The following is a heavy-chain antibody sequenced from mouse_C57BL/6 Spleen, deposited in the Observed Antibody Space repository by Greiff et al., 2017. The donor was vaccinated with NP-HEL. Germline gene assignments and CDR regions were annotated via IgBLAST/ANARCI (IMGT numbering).Heavy chain of an antibody. CDR2: ISSGSSTI. CDR1: GFTFSDYG. Sequence: DVKLVESGGGLVKPGGSLKLSCAASGFTFSDYGMHWVRQAPEKGLEWVAYISSGSSTIYYADTVKGRFTISRDNAKNTLFLQMTSLRSEDTAMYYCARRKGRDAMDYWGQGTSVTVSS. J-gene: IGHJ4*01. V-gene: IGHV5-17*01. CDR3: ARRKGRDAMDY.